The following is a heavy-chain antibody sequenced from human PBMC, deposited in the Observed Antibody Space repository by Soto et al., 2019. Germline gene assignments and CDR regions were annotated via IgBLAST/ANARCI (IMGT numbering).Heavy chain of an antibody. D-gene: IGHD3-3*01. CDR2: IYYSGST. V-gene: IGHV4-59*01. Sequence: SETLSLTCTVSGGSISSYYWSWIRQPPGKGLEWIGYIYYSGSTNYNPSLKSRVTISVDTSKNQFSLKLSSVTAADTAVYYCARANFWSGEDRDAFDIWGQGTMVTVSS. CDR3: ARANFWSGEDRDAFDI. CDR1: GGSISSYY. J-gene: IGHJ3*02.